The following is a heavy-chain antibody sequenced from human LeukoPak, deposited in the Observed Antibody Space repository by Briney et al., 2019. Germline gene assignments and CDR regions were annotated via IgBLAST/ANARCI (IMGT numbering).Heavy chain of an antibody. J-gene: IGHJ4*02. CDR2: IKSDGGTT. Sequence: PGGSLSLSRAASGFAFSSNWMHWVRHAPGKGLVWVAGIKSDGGTTNYADSVKGRFTISRDNAKNTLFLQMDSLRAEDTAVYFCARDTSSYFDYWGQGTLVTVSS. CDR1: GFAFSSNW. D-gene: IGHD3-22*01. V-gene: IGHV3-74*01. CDR3: ARDTSSYFDY.